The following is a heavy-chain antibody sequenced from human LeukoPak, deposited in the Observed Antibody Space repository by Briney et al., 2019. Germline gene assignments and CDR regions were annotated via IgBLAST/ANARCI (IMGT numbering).Heavy chain of an antibody. V-gene: IGHV3-48*01. Sequence: GGSLRLSCAASGFTFSSYAMSWVRQAPGKGLECISYMSSSSSFIYYADSVKGRFTISRDNAKNSLYLQMNSLRAEDTAVYYCARDRYDSSGICDSWGQGTLVTVSS. D-gene: IGHD3-22*01. CDR1: GFTFSSYA. CDR3: ARDRYDSSGICDS. J-gene: IGHJ4*02. CDR2: MSSSSSFI.